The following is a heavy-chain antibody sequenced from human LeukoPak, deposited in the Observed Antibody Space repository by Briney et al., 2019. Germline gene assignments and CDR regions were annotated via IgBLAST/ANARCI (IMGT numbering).Heavy chain of an antibody. V-gene: IGHV4-4*02. CDR2: VHLSGAS. CDR3: ARESGAFCPFGF. J-gene: IGHJ4*02. Sequence: SGTLSLTCAVSGGSILTTNWWSWVRQPPGKGLEWIGEVHLSGASNYSPSLKSRVSMSIDNSKNQLSLKLTSVTAADTAIYYCARESGAFCPFGFWGQGTLVTVSS. CDR1: GGSILTTNW. D-gene: IGHD1-26*01.